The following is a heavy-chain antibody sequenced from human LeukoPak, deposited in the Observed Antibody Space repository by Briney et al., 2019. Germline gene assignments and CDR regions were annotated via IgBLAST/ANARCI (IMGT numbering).Heavy chain of an antibody. D-gene: IGHD2-2*01. CDR2: ISSNGGST. V-gene: IGHV3-64*01. CDR3: ARGEVVPAAARHY. Sequence: GESLRLSWAASGFTFSSYAMHWVRQAPGKGLEYVSAISSNGGSTYYANSVKGRFTISRDNSKNTLYLQMGSLRAEDMAVYYCARGEVVPAAARHYWGQGTLVTVSS. J-gene: IGHJ4*02. CDR1: GFTFSSYA.